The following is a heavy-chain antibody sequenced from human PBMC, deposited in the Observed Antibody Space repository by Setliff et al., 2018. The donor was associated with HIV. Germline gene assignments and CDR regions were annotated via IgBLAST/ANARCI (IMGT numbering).Heavy chain of an antibody. V-gene: IGHV3-15*01. CDR1: GFTFSDYY. D-gene: IGHD2-2*01. CDR3: TTKPPAADFQH. CDR2: IKSKTDGGTT. J-gene: IGHJ1*01. Sequence: GGSLRLSCAASGFTFSDYYMSWIRQAPGKGLEWVGRIKSKTDGGTTDYAAPVKGRFTISRDDSKNTLYLQMNSLKTEDTAIYYCTTKPPAADFQHWGQGTLVTVSS.